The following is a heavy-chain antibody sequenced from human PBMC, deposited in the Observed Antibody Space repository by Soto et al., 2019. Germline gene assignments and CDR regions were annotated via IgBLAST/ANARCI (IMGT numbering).Heavy chain of an antibody. CDR1: GFRVSSLY. CDR2: ISSGGSP. D-gene: IGHD3-3*01. V-gene: IGHV3-66*01. Sequence: EVQLVESGGGLVQPGGSLRLSCAASGFRVSSLYMTWVRQAPGKGLQWVAVISSGGSPYYADSVKGRFTISRDNSKNTLYLEMNSLRAEDTDVYYCARDIFGGAYDFLHGGQGTLVTVSS. CDR3: ARDIFGGAYDFLH. J-gene: IGHJ4*02.